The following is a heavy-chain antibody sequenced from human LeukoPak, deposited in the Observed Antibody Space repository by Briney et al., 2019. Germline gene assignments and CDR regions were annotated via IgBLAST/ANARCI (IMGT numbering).Heavy chain of an antibody. D-gene: IGHD2-15*01. Sequence: ASVKVSCRASGYTFTGYYMHWVRQAPGQGLEWMGWINPNSGGTNYAQKFQGRVTMTRDTSISTAYMELSRLRSDDTAVYYCATKLLGYYYYYGMDVWGQGTTVTVSS. V-gene: IGHV1-2*02. J-gene: IGHJ6*02. CDR2: INPNSGGT. CDR1: GYTFTGYY. CDR3: ATKLLGYYYYYGMDV.